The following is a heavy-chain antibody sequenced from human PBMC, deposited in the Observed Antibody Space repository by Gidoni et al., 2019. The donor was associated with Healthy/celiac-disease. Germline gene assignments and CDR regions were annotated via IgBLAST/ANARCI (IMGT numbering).Heavy chain of an antibody. CDR2: ISSSGSTI. CDR1: GFTFSDYY. V-gene: IGHV3-11*01. Sequence: QVQLVESGGGLVKPGGSLRLSCAASGFTFSDYYLSGIRQAQGKGLVWVAYISSSGSTIYYEDSVKGRFTISRDNAKNSLYLQMNSLRAEDTAVYYCARGVTATPFDYWGQGTLVTVSS. D-gene: IGHD2-21*02. J-gene: IGHJ4*02. CDR3: ARGVTATPFDY.